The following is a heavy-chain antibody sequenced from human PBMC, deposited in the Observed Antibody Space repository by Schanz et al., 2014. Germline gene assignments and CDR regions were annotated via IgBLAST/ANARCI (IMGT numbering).Heavy chain of an antibody. D-gene: IGHD2-15*01. V-gene: IGHV3-74*01. J-gene: IGHJ6*02. CDR1: GFTFSSHW. CDR2: INSVGSNT. CDR3: ARDFLLEQLGYSHYYYAMDV. Sequence: EVPLVQSGGGLVQPGGSLRLSCAASGFTFSSHWMHWVRQDPGKGLVWVARINSVGSNTDYADSVTGRFTISRDNAKNTLYLQMNTRRAEDTAVYYCARDFLLEQLGYSHYYYAMDVWGQGTTVTVSS.